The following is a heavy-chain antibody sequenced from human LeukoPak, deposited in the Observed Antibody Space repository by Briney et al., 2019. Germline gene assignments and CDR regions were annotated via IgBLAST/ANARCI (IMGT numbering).Heavy chain of an antibody. D-gene: IGHD5-18*01. V-gene: IGHV4-31*03. Sequence: PSETLSLTCTVSGGSISSGGYYWSWIRQHPGQGLEWIGYIYYSGSTYYNPSLKSRVTISVDTSKNQFSLKLSSVTAADTAVYYCARMDTAMVEGYFDYWGQGTLVTVSS. CDR3: ARMDTAMVEGYFDY. CDR2: IYYSGST. J-gene: IGHJ4*02. CDR1: GGSISSGGYY.